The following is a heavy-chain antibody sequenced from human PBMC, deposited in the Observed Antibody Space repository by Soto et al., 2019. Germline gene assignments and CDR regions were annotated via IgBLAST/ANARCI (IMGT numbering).Heavy chain of an antibody. CDR2: INPDNGNT. CDR1: GCTFTRYT. CDR3: ARGIATGQLDP. J-gene: IGHJ5*02. V-gene: IGHV1-3*01. Sequence: GASVKVSCKASGCTFTRYTMNWVRQAPGQRLEWMGWINPDNGNTKSSQKFQDRVIITRDTSASTAYMDLSNLRSEDTAVYYCARGIATGQLDPWGQGTLVTVSS. D-gene: IGHD2-15*01.